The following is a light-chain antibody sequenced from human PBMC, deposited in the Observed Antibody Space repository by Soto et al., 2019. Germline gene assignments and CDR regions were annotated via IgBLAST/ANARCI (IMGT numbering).Light chain of an antibody. CDR3: CSYAANSYAGSYNVA. V-gene: IGLV2-11*01. CDR2: DVT. Sequence: QSALTQPRSVSGSPGQSVTISCTGTSSDVGGYNYVSWYQQYPGKAPRLMIYDVTKRPSGVPDRFSGSKSGNTASLTISGLQAEDEADYFCCSYAANSYAGSYNVAFAGGTKLTV. J-gene: IGLJ2*01. CDR1: SSDVGGYNY.